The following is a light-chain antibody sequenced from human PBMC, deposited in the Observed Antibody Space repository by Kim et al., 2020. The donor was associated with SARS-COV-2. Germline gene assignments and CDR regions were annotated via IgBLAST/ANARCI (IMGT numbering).Light chain of an antibody. CDR2: SND. CDR3: AVWHDSLYGV. V-gene: IGLV1-44*01. CDR1: RSNVGSKT. J-gene: IGLJ3*02. Sequence: PGQRVTISCSGGRSNVGSKTIGWYQQLPGAAPKLLIYSNDQRPSGVPDRFSGSKSGTSASLAISGLQPEDEGDYYCAVWHDSLYGVFGGGTQLTVL.